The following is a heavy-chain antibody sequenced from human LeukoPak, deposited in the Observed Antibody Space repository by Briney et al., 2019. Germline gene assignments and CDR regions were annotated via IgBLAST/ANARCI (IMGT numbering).Heavy chain of an antibody. J-gene: IGHJ4*02. CDR3: ASSSSPTPCYFDY. Sequence: PSETLSLTCAVYGGSFSGYYWGWIRQPPGKGLEWIGEINHSGSTNYNPSLKSRVTISVDTSKNQFSLKLSSVTAADTAVYYCASSSSPTPCYFDYWGQGTLVTVSS. CDR1: GGSFSGYY. V-gene: IGHV4-34*01. D-gene: IGHD6-6*01. CDR2: INHSGST.